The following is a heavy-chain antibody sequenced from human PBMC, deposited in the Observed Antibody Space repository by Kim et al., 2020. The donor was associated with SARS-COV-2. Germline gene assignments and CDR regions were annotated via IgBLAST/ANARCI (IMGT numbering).Heavy chain of an antibody. CDR1: GFIFSSYW. V-gene: IGHV3-74*01. CDR2: INGDGSST. Sequence: GGSLRLSCAASGFIFSSYWMHWVRQAPGEGLVWVSRINGDGSSTNYADSVKGRFTISRDNAKNTLYLQMNSLRVEDTAVYYCVRTVPEAVSWFDSWGQGT. D-gene: IGHD6-19*01. J-gene: IGHJ5*01. CDR3: VRTVPEAVSWFDS.